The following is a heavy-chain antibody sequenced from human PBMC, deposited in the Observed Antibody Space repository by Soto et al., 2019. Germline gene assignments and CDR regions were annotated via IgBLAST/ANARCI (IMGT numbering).Heavy chain of an antibody. CDR3: AKDPYSSGPKLDAFDI. D-gene: IGHD6-19*01. V-gene: IGHV3-30*18. Sequence: GGSLRLSCAASGFTFSSYGMHWVRQAPGKGLEWVAVISYDGSNKYYADSVKGRFTISRDNSKNTLYLQMNGLRAEDTAVYYCAKDPYSSGPKLDAFDIWGQGTMVTVPS. J-gene: IGHJ3*02. CDR1: GFTFSSYG. CDR2: ISYDGSNK.